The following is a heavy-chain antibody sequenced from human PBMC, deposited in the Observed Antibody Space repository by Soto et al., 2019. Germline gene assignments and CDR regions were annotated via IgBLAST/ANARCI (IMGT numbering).Heavy chain of an antibody. Sequence: PGGSLRLSCAASGFTFSSYAMSWVRQAPGKGLEWVSAISGSGGSTYYADSVKGRFTISRDNSKNTLYLQMNSLRAEDTAVYYCAKELYSSGYYSSSGKRPKYYFDYWGQGTLVTVSS. V-gene: IGHV3-23*01. CDR1: GFTFSSYA. CDR2: ISGSGGST. D-gene: IGHD3-22*01. CDR3: AKELYSSGYYSSSGKRPKYYFDY. J-gene: IGHJ4*02.